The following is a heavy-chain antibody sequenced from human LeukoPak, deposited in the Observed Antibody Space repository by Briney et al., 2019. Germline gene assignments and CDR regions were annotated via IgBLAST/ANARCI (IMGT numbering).Heavy chain of an antibody. CDR1: GYTFTSYY. D-gene: IGHD6-19*01. J-gene: IGHJ4*02. V-gene: IGHV1-46*01. CDR3: ARDDTEIGISVPGTGFDY. CDR2: INPSGART. Sequence: ASVKVSCKASGYTFTSYYMHWVRQAPGQGLEWMGIINPSGARTSYAQKFQGRVTMTRDTSTSTVYMELSSLRSEDTAVYYCARDDTEIGISVPGTGFDYWGQGTLVTVSS.